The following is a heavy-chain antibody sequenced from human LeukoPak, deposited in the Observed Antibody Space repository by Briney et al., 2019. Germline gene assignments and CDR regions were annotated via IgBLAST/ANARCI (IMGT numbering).Heavy chain of an antibody. CDR3: ARGYSYGFDY. D-gene: IGHD5-18*01. J-gene: IGHJ4*02. Sequence: GGSLRLSCAASGFTVSSYWMSWVRQAPGKGLEWVANIKQDGSEKYYVDSVKGRFTISRDNAKNSLYLQMNSLRAEDTAVYYCARGYSYGFDYWGQGTLVTVSS. CDR1: GFTVSSYW. CDR2: IKQDGSEK. V-gene: IGHV3-7*04.